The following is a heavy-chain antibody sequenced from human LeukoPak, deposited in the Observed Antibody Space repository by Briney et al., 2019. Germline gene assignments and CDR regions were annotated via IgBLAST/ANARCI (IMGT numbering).Heavy chain of an antibody. J-gene: IGHJ4*02. D-gene: IGHD1-26*01. CDR1: GYTFTGYY. CDR2: INPNNGGT. CDR3: ARFPSLLPFDY. V-gene: IGHV1-2*02. Sequence: ASVKVSCKASGYTFTGYYMHWVRQAPGQGLEWMGWINPNNGGTNYAPKFQGRVTMTRDTSISTAYMELSSLRSDDTAVYYRARFPSLLPFDYWGQGTLVIVSS.